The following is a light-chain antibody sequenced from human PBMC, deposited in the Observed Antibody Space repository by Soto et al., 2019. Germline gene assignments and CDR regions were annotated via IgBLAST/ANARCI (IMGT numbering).Light chain of an antibody. CDR1: SGDVGAYNY. CDR3: SSYSTSSTHYV. J-gene: IGLJ1*01. CDR2: HVT. V-gene: IGLV2-14*03. Sequence: QSVLTQPASVSGSPGQSITISCTGTSGDVGAYNYVSWYQQLPGKAPKLMIYHVTSRPSGISNRFSGSKSGNTASLTISGLQAEDEAEYYCSSYSTSSTHYVFGTGTKVTVL.